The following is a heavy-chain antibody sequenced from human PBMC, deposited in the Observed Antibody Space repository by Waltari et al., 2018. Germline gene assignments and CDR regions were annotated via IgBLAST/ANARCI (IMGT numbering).Heavy chain of an antibody. J-gene: IGHJ6*02. Sequence: QVQLQESGPGLVKPSETLSLSCTVSGASLTTYYWSWLRRPPGKGLEYIGYIHDRGDPNDSPSSRSRVSMSVDTSKNQFSLKSSSVTAADSAVYYCARVHGSESPLAWGTDVWGQGTAVTVS. CDR3: ARVHGSESPLAWGTDV. V-gene: IGHV4-59*01. CDR1: GASLTTYY. CDR2: IHDRGDP. D-gene: IGHD2-21*01.